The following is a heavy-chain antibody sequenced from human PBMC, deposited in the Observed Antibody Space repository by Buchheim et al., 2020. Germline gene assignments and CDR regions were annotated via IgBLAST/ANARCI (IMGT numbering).Heavy chain of an antibody. Sequence: QVQLVESGGGVVQPGRSLRLSCAASGFTFSSYGMHWVRQAPGKGLEWVAVIWYDGSNKYYADSVKGRFTISRDNSKNTLYLQMNSLRAEDTAVYYCARSDIVLVPAAPEFYYWGQGTL. V-gene: IGHV3-33*01. D-gene: IGHD2-2*01. CDR1: GFTFSSYG. CDR2: IWYDGSNK. CDR3: ARSDIVLVPAAPEFYY. J-gene: IGHJ4*02.